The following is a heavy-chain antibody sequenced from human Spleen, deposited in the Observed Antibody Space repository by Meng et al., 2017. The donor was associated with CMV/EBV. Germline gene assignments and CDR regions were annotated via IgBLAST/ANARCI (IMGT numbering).Heavy chain of an antibody. Sequence: ASVKVSCKASGYTFTGYYMHWVRQAPGQGLEWMGWINPNSGGTNYAQKFQGRVTMTRDTSISTAYMELSSLRSEDTAVYYCARGEGDSSGWSDNWFDPWGQGTLVTVSS. CDR2: INPNSGGT. V-gene: IGHV1-2*02. J-gene: IGHJ5*02. CDR1: GYTFTGYY. D-gene: IGHD6-19*01. CDR3: ARGEGDSSGWSDNWFDP.